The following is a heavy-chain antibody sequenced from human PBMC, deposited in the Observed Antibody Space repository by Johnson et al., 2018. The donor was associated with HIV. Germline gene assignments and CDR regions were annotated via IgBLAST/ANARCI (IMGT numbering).Heavy chain of an antibody. V-gene: IGHV3-NL1*01. Sequence: QVQLVESGGGLVQPGRSLRLSCAASGFTFSSYGMHWVRQAPGKGLEWVSVIYSGGSTYYANSVKGSFTISSDNSKNTLYLKMGSLRAEDMAVYYCATHVAYSSSPQYAVDFWGQGTMVNVSS. CDR3: ATHVAYSSSPQYAVDF. J-gene: IGHJ3*01. CDR2: IYSGGST. D-gene: IGHD6-6*01. CDR1: GFTFSSYG.